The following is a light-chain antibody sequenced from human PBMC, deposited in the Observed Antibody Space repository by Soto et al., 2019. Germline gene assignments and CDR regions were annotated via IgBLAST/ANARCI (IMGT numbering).Light chain of an antibody. CDR3: SSYTSSSTYV. Sequence: QSVLTQPASVSGSPGQSITISCTGTSSDVGGYNYVSWYHQHPGKAPKLMIYEVSNRPSGVSNRFSGSKSGNTASLTISGLQAEDEADYYCSSYTSSSTYVFGTGTKVTDL. V-gene: IGLV2-14*01. CDR2: EVS. CDR1: SSDVGGYNY. J-gene: IGLJ1*01.